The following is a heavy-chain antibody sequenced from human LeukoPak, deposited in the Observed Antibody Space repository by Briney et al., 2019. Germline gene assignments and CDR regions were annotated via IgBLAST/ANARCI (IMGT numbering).Heavy chain of an antibody. V-gene: IGHV3-53*01. Sequence: QPGGSLRLSCAASGFSFSVYEMHWVRQAPGKGLEWVSLIYSGGSTYYADSVKGRFTISRDNSKNTLYLQMNSLRADDTAVYYCASYSSLDYWGQGTLVTVSS. CDR1: GFSFSVYE. D-gene: IGHD3-22*01. J-gene: IGHJ4*02. CDR2: IYSGGST. CDR3: ASYSSLDY.